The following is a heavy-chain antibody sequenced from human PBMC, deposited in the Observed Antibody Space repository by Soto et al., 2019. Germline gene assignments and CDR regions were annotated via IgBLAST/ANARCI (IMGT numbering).Heavy chain of an antibody. CDR2: IYDSGSS. Sequence: SETLSLTCTVSGGSVSSGDYFWSWVRQPPGKGLEWIGYIYDSGSSYYNPSLKSRVTMSVDTSKNQFSLKLRSVTAADTAMYYCAREKGYISGPKNFDSWGQGTLVTVSS. CDR1: GGSVSSGDYF. J-gene: IGHJ4*02. CDR3: AREKGYISGPKNFDS. V-gene: IGHV4-30-4*01. D-gene: IGHD5-12*01.